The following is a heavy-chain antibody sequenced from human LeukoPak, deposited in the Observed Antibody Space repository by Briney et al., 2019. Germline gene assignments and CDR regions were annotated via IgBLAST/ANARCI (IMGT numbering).Heavy chain of an antibody. J-gene: IGHJ4*02. CDR2: IYYSGST. D-gene: IGHD5-18*01. Sequence: SQTLSLTCTVSGGSISSGGYYWSWIRQHPGKGLKWIGYIYYSGSTYYNPSLKSRVTISVDTSKNQFSLKLSSVTAADTAVYYCARTEGYSMSYYFDYWGQGILVTVSS. V-gene: IGHV4-31*03. CDR1: GGSISSGGYY. CDR3: ARTEGYSMSYYFDY.